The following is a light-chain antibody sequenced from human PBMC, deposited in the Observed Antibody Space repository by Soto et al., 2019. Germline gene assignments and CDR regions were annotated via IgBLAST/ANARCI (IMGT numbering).Light chain of an antibody. CDR1: QGIRPN. CDR3: LQPDSYPRT. J-gene: IGKJ4*02. V-gene: IGKV1-17*01. Sequence: IPMTQSPSSLSASVGDTITITCRASQGIRPNLGWYQQKPGKAPKSLMYDASSLPSGVPSRFSGNGAGTRFTLTISGLQPEDFATYYCLQPDSYPRTFGPGTKVEVK. CDR2: DAS.